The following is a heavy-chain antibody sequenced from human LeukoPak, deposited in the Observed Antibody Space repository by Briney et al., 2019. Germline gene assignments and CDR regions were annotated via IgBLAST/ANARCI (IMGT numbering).Heavy chain of an antibody. CDR1: GVTFSSYW. Sequence: GGSLRLSCGASGVTFSSYWMTWVRQAPGKGLEWVANMNEDGSEEYYVDSVKGRFTISRDNAKNSLYLQMNSLRAEDTAVYYCARTLRTFNWFDPWGQGTLVTVSS. CDR2: MNEDGSEE. J-gene: IGHJ5*02. CDR3: ARTLRTFNWFDP. V-gene: IGHV3-7*01. D-gene: IGHD3-16*01.